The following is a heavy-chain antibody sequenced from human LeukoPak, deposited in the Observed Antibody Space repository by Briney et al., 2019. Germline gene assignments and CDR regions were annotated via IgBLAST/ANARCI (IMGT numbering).Heavy chain of an antibody. J-gene: IGHJ4*02. CDR1: GFTFSSYA. CDR2: ITGTGGVT. Sequence: PGGSLRLSCAVSGFTFSSYAMGWVRQSPGKGVEWLSAITGTGGVTYYADSVKARFTISRDSSKTTLYLQMNSLRAADTAGYYCAKEVSGSGSYYGGNDYWGQGTLVIVSS. D-gene: IGHD3-10*01. V-gene: IGHV3-23*01. CDR3: AKEVSGSGSYYGGNDY.